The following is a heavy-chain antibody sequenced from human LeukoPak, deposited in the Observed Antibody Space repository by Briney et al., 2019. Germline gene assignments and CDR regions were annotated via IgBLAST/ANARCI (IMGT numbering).Heavy chain of an antibody. J-gene: IGHJ4*02. V-gene: IGHV3-21*01. D-gene: IGHD1-26*01. CDR2: ISSTSSYI. Sequence: PGGSLRLSCPASEFTFGNYCMNWVRQAPGKGLEWVSSISSTSSYIYYADSVKGRFTISRDNAKNSLYLQMNSLRAEDTAVYYCARSSGSFFEADYWGQGTLVTVPS. CDR1: EFTFGNYC. CDR3: ARSSGSFFEADY.